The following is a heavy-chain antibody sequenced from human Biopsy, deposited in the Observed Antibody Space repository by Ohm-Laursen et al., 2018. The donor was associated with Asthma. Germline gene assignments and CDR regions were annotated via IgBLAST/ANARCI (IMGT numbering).Heavy chain of an antibody. J-gene: IGHJ6*02. Sequence: SLRLSCAASGFTFSSHGMHWVRQAPGKGLKWVAVISYDGSNKYYADSVKGRFTISRDNSKNTLYLQMNSLRAEDTAVYYCAKDLDIVATTHYYYYNGMDVWGQGTTVTVSS. CDR2: ISYDGSNK. CDR1: GFTFSSHG. CDR3: AKDLDIVATTHYYYYNGMDV. D-gene: IGHD5-12*01. V-gene: IGHV3-30*18.